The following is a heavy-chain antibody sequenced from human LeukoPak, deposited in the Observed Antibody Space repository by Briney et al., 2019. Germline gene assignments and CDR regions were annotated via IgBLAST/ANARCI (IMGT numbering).Heavy chain of an antibody. Sequence: ASGKVSCKPSGYTFTSNYMHWVRQAPGQGREWMGIINPSGGSTRYAQKFQGRVTMTRDTSTSTVYMELSSLRSEDTAVYYCARDPDDILTEGDYWGLGTLVTVSS. J-gene: IGHJ4*02. CDR1: GYTFTSNY. V-gene: IGHV1-46*01. CDR3: ARDPDDILTEGDY. CDR2: INPSGGST. D-gene: IGHD3-9*01.